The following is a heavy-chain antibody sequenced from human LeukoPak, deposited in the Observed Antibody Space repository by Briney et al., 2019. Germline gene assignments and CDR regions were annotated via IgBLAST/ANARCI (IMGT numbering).Heavy chain of an antibody. Sequence: PSETLSLTCSVSVASIGSYYWIWIRPPPGKGPEWLGTIYYSGKTKYNSSLKSRVSILADTSNNQFSLRLSSVTAADTAVYYCAREGLTTIGVIDVWGKGTTVTVSS. CDR3: AREGLTTIGVIDV. CDR1: VASIGSYY. CDR2: IYYSGKT. D-gene: IGHD1-1*01. J-gene: IGHJ6*03. V-gene: IGHV4-59*01.